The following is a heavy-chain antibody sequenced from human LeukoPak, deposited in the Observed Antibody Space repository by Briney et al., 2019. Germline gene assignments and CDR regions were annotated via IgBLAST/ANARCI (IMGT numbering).Heavy chain of an antibody. Sequence: GGSLRLSCAASGFTFSSYAMSWVRQAPGKGLERVSSISSSSSYIYYADSVKGRFTISRDNAKNSLYLQMNSLRAEDTAVYYCASSGYYYGGYDAFDIWGQGTMVTVSS. J-gene: IGHJ3*02. CDR2: ISSSSSYI. CDR1: GFTFSSYA. V-gene: IGHV3-21*01. D-gene: IGHD3-22*01. CDR3: ASSGYYYGGYDAFDI.